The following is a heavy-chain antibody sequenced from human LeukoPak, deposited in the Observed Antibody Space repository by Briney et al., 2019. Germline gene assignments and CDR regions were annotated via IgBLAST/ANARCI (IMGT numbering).Heavy chain of an antibody. CDR3: ARHEVVRGVIIYGFDY. D-gene: IGHD3-10*01. V-gene: IGHV4-59*01. CDR1: GGANSGDY. Sequence: SETLSLTWTVSGGANSGDYWGWIRQPPGKGLEWIGYIYYSGSTNYNPSLKSRVTISVDTSKNQFSLKLSSVTAADTAVYYCARHEVVRGVIIYGFDYWGQGTLVTVSS. CDR2: IYYSGST. J-gene: IGHJ4*02.